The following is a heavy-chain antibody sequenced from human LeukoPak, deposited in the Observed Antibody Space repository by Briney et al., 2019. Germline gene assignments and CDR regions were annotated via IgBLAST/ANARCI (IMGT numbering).Heavy chain of an antibody. D-gene: IGHD3-10*01. Sequence: SETLSLTCTVSGGSFSRDYWSWIRQPPGKGLEWIGYIYYSGGTNYNPSLKSRVTISVHTSKQFSLKLSSVTAADTAVYYCARRYYGYAFDVWGQGTMVTVSS. CDR2: IYYSGGT. V-gene: IGHV4-59*08. CDR1: GGSFSRDY. J-gene: IGHJ3*01. CDR3: ARRYYGYAFDV.